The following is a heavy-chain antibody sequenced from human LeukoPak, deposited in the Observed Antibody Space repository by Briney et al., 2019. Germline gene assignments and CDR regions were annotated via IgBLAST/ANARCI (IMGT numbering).Heavy chain of an antibody. Sequence: GGSLRLPCAASGFTFSDYYMSWIRQAPGKGLEWVSYISSNGISIYYADSVKGRFTISRDNAKNSLYLQMNSLRAEDTAVYYCARALYDTSGYYYAGFDYWGQGTLVTVSS. D-gene: IGHD3-22*01. CDR3: ARALYDTSGYYYAGFDY. J-gene: IGHJ4*02. CDR2: ISSNGISI. CDR1: GFTFSDYY. V-gene: IGHV3-11*04.